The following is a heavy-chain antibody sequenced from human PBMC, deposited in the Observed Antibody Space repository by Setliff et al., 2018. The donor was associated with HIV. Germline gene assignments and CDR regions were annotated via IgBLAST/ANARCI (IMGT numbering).Heavy chain of an antibody. J-gene: IGHJ4*02. CDR1: GGSINSGGYF. Sequence: PSETLSLTCTVSGGSINSGGYFWNWIRQHPGKGLEWIGCIHYSGSTYYYSGSTYYNPSLKSRVTLSRDASKNQFFLKLTSVTAADTAIYYCARSPGGGRLPYFFDFWGQGTLVTVSS. V-gene: IGHV4-31*03. CDR2: IHYSGSTYYYSGST. CDR3: ARSPGGGRLPYFFDF. D-gene: IGHD2-15*01.